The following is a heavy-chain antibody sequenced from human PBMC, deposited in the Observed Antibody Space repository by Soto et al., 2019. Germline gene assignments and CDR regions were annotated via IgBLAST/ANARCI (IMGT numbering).Heavy chain of an antibody. CDR2: IWYDESNI. CDR1: GFTLSSYG. D-gene: IGHD6-19*01. J-gene: IGHJ6*02. V-gene: IGHV3-33*08. CDR3: ARDDIPGIAVAIYGMDV. Sequence: QSWGSLRLSCAASGFTLSSYGMHWVRQAPGKGLDWVAVIWYDESNIYYADSVKGRFTISSDNSKNTLFLQMNSLRAEDTAVYYCARDDIPGIAVAIYGMDVWGQGTTVTVSS.